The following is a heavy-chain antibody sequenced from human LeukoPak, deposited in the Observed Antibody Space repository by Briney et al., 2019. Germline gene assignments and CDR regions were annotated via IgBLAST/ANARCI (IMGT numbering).Heavy chain of an antibody. CDR2: IYYSGST. V-gene: IGHV4-39*07. CDR3: ARDNSGRGRFDP. Sequence: PSETLSLTCTVSGGSISSSSYYWGWIRQPPGKGLEWIGSIYYSGSTYYNPSLKSRVTISVDTSKNQFSLKLSSVTAADTAVYYCARDNSGRGRFDPWGQGTLVTVSS. J-gene: IGHJ5*02. D-gene: IGHD1-26*01. CDR1: GGSISSSSYY.